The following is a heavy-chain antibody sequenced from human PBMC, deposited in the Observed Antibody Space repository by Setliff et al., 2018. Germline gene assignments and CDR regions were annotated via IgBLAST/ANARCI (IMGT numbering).Heavy chain of an antibody. D-gene: IGHD2-2*01. V-gene: IGHV1-18*01. CDR3: SRLVRYCTTTSCQGASGAEL. CDR2: ISAYTGNT. CDR1: GYTFTSSG. J-gene: IGHJ4*02. Sequence: ASVKVSCKASGYTFTSSGITWVRQAPGQGLEWMGWISAYTGNTNYAQKLQGRVTMTTDTSTNTAYMELRSLTSDDTAVYYCSRLVRYCTTTSCQGASGAELWGQGTLVTVSS.